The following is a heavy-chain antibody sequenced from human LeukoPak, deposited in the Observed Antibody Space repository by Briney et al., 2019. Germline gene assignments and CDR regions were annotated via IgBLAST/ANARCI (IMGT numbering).Heavy chain of an antibody. Sequence: SETLSLTCAVYGGSFSGYYWSWIRQPPGKGLEWIGEINHSGSTNYNPSLKSRVTISVDTSKNQCSLKLSSVTAADTAVYYCARATDTYYYDSSGRGAGRFDYWGQGTLVTVSS. CDR3: ARATDTYYYDSSGRGAGRFDY. D-gene: IGHD3-22*01. CDR2: INHSGST. V-gene: IGHV4-34*01. J-gene: IGHJ4*02. CDR1: GGSFSGYY.